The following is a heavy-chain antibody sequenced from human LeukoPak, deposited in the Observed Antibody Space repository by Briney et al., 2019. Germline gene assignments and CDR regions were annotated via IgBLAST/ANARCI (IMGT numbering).Heavy chain of an antibody. Sequence: GGSLRLSCAASGFTFSSYGMHWVRQAPGKGLEWVAFIRYDGSNKYYADSVKGRFTISRDNSKNTLYLQMYSLRAEDTAVYYCAKEDCGGDCRSYYFDYWGQGTLVTVSS. J-gene: IGHJ4*02. D-gene: IGHD2-21*01. V-gene: IGHV3-30*02. CDR2: IRYDGSNK. CDR3: AKEDCGGDCRSYYFDY. CDR1: GFTFSSYG.